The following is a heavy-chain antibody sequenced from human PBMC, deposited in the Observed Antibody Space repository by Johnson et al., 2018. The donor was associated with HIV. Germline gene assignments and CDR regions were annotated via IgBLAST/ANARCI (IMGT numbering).Heavy chain of an antibody. CDR2: MNWNGGTT. J-gene: IGHJ3*02. D-gene: IGHD3-10*01. CDR3: ARASYYYGAADS. V-gene: IGHV3-20*04. CDR1: GFSFDDYG. Sequence: VQLVESGGGEVRPGGSLRLSCAASGFSFDDYGMSWVRQAAGKGLEWVSGMNWNGGTTSYEDSVKGRFTISRDNSKNTLYLKMNSLGAEATALYYCARASYYYGAADSWGQGTVVTVSS.